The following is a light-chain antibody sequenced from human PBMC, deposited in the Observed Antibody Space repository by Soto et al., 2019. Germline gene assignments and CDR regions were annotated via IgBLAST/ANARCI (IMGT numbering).Light chain of an antibody. V-gene: IGKV1-8*01. J-gene: IGKJ2*01. CDR3: QQYYTYPQT. Sequence: AIRMTQSPSSFSASTGDRVTITCRASQGISSYLAWYQQKPGKAPKLLVYAASTLQYGVPSRFSGSGSGTDFTLTISCLQSEDLATYFCQQYYTYPQTFGQGTKLEIK. CDR2: AAS. CDR1: QGISSY.